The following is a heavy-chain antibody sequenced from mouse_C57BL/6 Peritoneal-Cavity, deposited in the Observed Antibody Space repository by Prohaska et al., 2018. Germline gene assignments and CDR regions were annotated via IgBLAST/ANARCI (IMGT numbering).Heavy chain of an antibody. CDR1: GFTFSGFW. V-gene: IGHV11-2*01. CDR2: INSDVSAI. D-gene: IGHD2-1*01. CDR3: MRYGNYWYFDV. J-gene: IGHJ1*03. Sequence: EVQLLETGGGLVQPGGSRGLSCEGSGFTFSGFWMSWVRQTPGKTLEWIGDINSDVSAINYARSIKDRFTIFRDNDKGTLYLQMSNVRSEDTATYFCMRYGNYWYFDVWGTGTTVTVSS.